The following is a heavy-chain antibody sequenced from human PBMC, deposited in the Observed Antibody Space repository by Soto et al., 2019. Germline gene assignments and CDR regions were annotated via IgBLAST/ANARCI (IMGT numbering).Heavy chain of an antibody. CDR3: ARRGGVDY. CDR2: IYPGDSDT. V-gene: IGHV5-51*01. Sequence: EVQLVPSGAEVKKPGESLKISCKVSGYSFTTYWIGWVRQMPGKGLEWMGIIYPGDSDTKYSPSFQGQVTISVDKSISTAYLQWNSRKAPDTAMYYCARRGGVDYWGQGTLVTVSS. D-gene: IGHD3-16*01. CDR1: GYSFTTYW. J-gene: IGHJ4*02.